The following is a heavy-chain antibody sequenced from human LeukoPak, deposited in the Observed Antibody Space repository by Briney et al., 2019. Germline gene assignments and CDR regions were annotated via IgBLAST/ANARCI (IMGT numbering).Heavy chain of an antibody. J-gene: IGHJ4*02. D-gene: IGHD3-3*01. CDR3: ASRDEGIFGVAYFDY. V-gene: IGHV3-30*03. CDR2: ISYDGSNK. Sequence: PGRSLRLSCAASGFTFSSYGMHWVRQAPGKGLEWVAVISYDGSNKYYADSVKGRFTISRDNSKNTLYLQMNSLRAEDTAVYYCASRDEGIFGVAYFDYWGQGTLVTVSS. CDR1: GFTFSSYG.